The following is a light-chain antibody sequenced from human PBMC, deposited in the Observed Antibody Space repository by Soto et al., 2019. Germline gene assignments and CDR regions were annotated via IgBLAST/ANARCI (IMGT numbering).Light chain of an antibody. V-gene: IGKV3-11*01. CDR3: QQRSNWIT. CDR1: QSVSSY. Sequence: EIVLPQSPATLSLPPGASAPLSCRASQSVSSYLAWYQQKPGQAPRLLIYDASNRATGIPARFSGSGSGTDFTLTISSLEPEDFAVYYCQQRSNWITVGQGTRLAI. CDR2: DAS. J-gene: IGKJ5*01.